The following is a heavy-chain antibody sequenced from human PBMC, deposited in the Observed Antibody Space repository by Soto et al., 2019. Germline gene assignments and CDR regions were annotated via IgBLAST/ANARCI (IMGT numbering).Heavy chain of an antibody. V-gene: IGHV3-33*01. Sequence: GGSLRLSCTASGSIFTGYGMHWVLQAPCKGLEWVAVIWFDGSNKYYADSVKGRFTISRDNSKNMLYLQMDSRRVEDTAGYYCAIVGMGGTTFRGYLDYGTQGTLVTVSS. D-gene: IGHD1-1*01. CDR2: IWFDGSNK. CDR1: GSIFTGYG. J-gene: IGHJ4*02. CDR3: AIVGMGGTTFRGYLDY.